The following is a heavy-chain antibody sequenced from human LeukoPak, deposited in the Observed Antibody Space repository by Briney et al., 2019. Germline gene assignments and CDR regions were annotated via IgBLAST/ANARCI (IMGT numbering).Heavy chain of an antibody. J-gene: IGHJ4*02. D-gene: IGHD6-6*01. CDR1: GGSISSSSYY. V-gene: IGHV4-39*01. CDR2: IYYSGST. CDR3: ARQIGGAARPFDY. Sequence: SSETLSLTCTVSGGSISSSSYYWDWIRQPPGKGLEWIGSIYYSGSTYYNPSLKSRVTISVNTSKNQFSLKLSSVTAADTAVYYCARQIGGAARPFDYWGQGTLVTVSS.